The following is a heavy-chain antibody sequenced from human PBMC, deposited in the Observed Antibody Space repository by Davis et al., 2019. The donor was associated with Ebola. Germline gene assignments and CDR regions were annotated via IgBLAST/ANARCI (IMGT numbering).Heavy chain of an antibody. CDR3: ARDYHYDFWSGYYYYGMDV. D-gene: IGHD3-3*01. CDR1: GGSVSSGSYY. CDR2: IYYSGST. J-gene: IGHJ6*02. Sequence: MPGGSLRLSCTVSGGSVSSGSYYWSWIRQPPGQGLEWIGYIYYSGSTNYNPSLKSRVTISVDTSKNQFSLKLSSVTAADTAVYYCARDYHYDFWSGYYYYGMDVWGQGTTVTVSS. V-gene: IGHV4-61*01.